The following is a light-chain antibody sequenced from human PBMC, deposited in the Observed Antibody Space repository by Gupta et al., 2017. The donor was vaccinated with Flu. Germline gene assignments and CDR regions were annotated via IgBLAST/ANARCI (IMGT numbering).Light chain of an antibody. J-gene: IGKJ2*01. CDR3: QQRSNWPRT. V-gene: IGKV3-11*01. CDR2: DAS. CDR1: QSVSSY. Sequence: EIVLTQSPATLSLSPGERATLSCRASQSVSSYLAWYQQKPGQAPRLLIYDASNRATGIPARFSGSGSGTDFTLTISSLEAEDFAVYYCQQRSNWPRTFGQGTKLEI.